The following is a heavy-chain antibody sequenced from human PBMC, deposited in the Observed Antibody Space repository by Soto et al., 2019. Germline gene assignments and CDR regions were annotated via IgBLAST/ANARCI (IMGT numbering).Heavy chain of an antibody. CDR1: GGSFSGYY. CDR3: ARLLGYCSGGSCYPEYYFDY. J-gene: IGHJ4*02. CDR2: INHSGST. Sequence: QVQLQQWGAGLLKPSETLSLTCAVYGGSFSGYYWSWIRQPPGKGLEWIGEINHSGSTNYNPSLKSRVTLSVDTAKHQSSLKLSAVTVADAAVYSYARLLGYCSGGSCYPEYYFDYWGQGTLVTVSS. V-gene: IGHV4-34*01. D-gene: IGHD2-15*01.